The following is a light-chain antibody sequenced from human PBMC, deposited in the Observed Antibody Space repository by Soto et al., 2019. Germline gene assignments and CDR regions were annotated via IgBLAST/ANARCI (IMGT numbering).Light chain of an antibody. CDR3: QHYNSYSEA. V-gene: IGKV1-5*03. Sequence: DIYMAQSRSSLWGSVEDGVTITRRASQTISSWLAWYQQKPGKAPKLLIYKASTLKSGVPSRFSGSGSGTEFTLTISSLQPDDFATYYCQHYNSYSEAFGQGTKV. CDR1: QTISSW. J-gene: IGKJ1*01. CDR2: KAS.